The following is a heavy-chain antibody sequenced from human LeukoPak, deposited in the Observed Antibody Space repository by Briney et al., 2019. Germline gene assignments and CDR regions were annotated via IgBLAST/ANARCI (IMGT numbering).Heavy chain of an antibody. J-gene: IGHJ5*02. Sequence: GASVKVSCKASGGTFSSYAISWVRQAPGQGLEWMGGIIPIFGTANYAQKFQGRVTITADKSTSTAYMELSSLRSEDTAVCYCARDRKYSGYDFNWFDPWGQGTLVTVSS. CDR2: IIPIFGTA. CDR3: ARDRKYSGYDFNWFDP. D-gene: IGHD5-12*01. CDR1: GGTFSSYA. V-gene: IGHV1-69*06.